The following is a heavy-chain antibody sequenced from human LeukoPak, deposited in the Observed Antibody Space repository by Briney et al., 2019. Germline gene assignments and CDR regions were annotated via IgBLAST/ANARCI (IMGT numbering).Heavy chain of an antibody. Sequence: SETPSLTCTVSGGSISSYYWSWIRQPPGKGLEWIGYIYYSGSTNYNPSLKSRVTISVDTSKNQFSLKLSSVTAADTAVYYCAREYGDRGYWGQGTLVTVSS. J-gene: IGHJ4*02. D-gene: IGHD4-17*01. CDR2: IYYSGST. CDR1: GGSISSYY. V-gene: IGHV4-59*01. CDR3: AREYGDRGY.